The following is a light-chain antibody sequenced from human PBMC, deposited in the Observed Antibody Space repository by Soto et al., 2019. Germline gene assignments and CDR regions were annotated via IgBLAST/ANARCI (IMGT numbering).Light chain of an antibody. J-gene: IGKJ1*01. CDR2: GAS. CDR1: QSVSSY. V-gene: IGKV3-15*01. CDR3: QQYNNWLMWT. Sequence: EIGMKQSPAALSVSAEERATLSYRASQSVSSYLAWYQQKPGQATRLLSYGASTRATGIPARFSGSGSGTEFTLSVSSLQSEDFAVYYCQQYNNWLMWTFCQVTKLDI.